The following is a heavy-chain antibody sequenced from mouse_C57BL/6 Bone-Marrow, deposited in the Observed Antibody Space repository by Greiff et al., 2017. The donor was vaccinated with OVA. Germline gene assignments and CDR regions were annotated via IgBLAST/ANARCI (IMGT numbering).Heavy chain of an antibody. Sequence: QVQLQQPGAELVKPGASVKLSCKASGYTFTSYWMHWVKQRPGQGLEWIGMIHPNSGSTNYNEKFKSKATLTVDKSSSTAYMQLSSLTSEDSAVYYCARGGRLRLLYFDYWGQGTTLTVSS. V-gene: IGHV1-64*01. CDR1: GYTFTSYW. J-gene: IGHJ2*01. CDR2: IHPNSGST. CDR3: ARGGRLRLLYFDY. D-gene: IGHD2-4*01.